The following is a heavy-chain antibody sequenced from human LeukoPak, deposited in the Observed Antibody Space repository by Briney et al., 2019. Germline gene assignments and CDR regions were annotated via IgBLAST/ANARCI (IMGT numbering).Heavy chain of an antibody. CDR3: ARERSAAAAPFDY. J-gene: IGHJ4*02. Sequence: GGSLRLSCAASGFTFGSYGMHWVRQAPGKGLEWVAVIWYDGSNKYYADSVKGRFTISRDNSKNTLYLQMNSLRAEDTAVYYCARERSAAAAPFDYWGQGTLVTVSS. V-gene: IGHV3-33*01. CDR1: GFTFGSYG. D-gene: IGHD6-13*01. CDR2: IWYDGSNK.